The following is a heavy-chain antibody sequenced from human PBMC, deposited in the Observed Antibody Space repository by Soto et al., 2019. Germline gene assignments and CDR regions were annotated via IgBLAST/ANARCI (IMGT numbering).Heavy chain of an antibody. CDR1: GFTFSSYA. V-gene: IGHV3-23*01. CDR2: ISGSGGST. CDR3: AKCVRRSSWYVSNDAFDI. J-gene: IGHJ3*02. D-gene: IGHD6-13*01. Sequence: PGGSLRLSCAASGFTFSSYAMSWVRQAPGKGLEWVSAISGSGGSTYYADSVKGRFTISRDNSKNTLYLQMNSLRAEDTAVYYCAKCVRRSSWYVSNDAFDIWGQVTMVTV.